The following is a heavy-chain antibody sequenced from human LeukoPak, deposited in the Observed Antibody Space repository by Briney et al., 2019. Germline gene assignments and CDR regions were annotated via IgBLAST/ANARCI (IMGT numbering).Heavy chain of an antibody. Sequence: ASVKVSCKASGYTFTGYHMHWVRQAPGQGLEWMGRINPNSGDTNYAQKFQGRVTMTRDTSISTAYMELSRLRSDDTAVYYCAREWYTSSHRGGRFDPWGQGTLVTISS. CDR3: AREWYTSSHRGGRFDP. D-gene: IGHD6-13*01. CDR1: GYTFTGYH. CDR2: INPNSGDT. J-gene: IGHJ5*02. V-gene: IGHV1-2*06.